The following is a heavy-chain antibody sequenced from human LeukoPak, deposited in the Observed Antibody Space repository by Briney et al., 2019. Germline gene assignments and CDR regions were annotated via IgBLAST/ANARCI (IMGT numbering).Heavy chain of an antibody. D-gene: IGHD3-3*01. CDR1: GYSISGGYY. CDR2: VYHNQNT. J-gene: IGHJ4*02. Sequence: PSETLSLTCTVSGYSISGGYYWGWIRQSPGKGLEWIGTVYHNQNTYYNPSLQSRVTMSVDRSTNQFSLRLNSVTAADTAMYYCAKWANYDFWSGYFDSWGQGTLAMVSS. V-gene: IGHV4-38-2*02. CDR3: AKWANYDFWSGYFDS.